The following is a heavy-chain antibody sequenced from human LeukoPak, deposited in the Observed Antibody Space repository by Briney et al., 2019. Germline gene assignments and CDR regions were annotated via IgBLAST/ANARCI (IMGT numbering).Heavy chain of an antibody. J-gene: IGHJ4*02. CDR2: VYSSGNT. V-gene: IGHV4-4*08. CDR1: DGSISIYY. D-gene: IGHD3-10*01. Sequence: SETLSLTCTFYDGSISIYYWSWIRQPPRKGLEWIGYVYSSGNTNYSPSLKGRAIISADTSKNQFSLKLTSVTAADTAVYYCVRDRELTYWGQGILVTVSS. CDR3: VRDRELTY.